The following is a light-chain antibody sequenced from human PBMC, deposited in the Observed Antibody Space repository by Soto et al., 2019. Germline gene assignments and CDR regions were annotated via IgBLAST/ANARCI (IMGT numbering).Light chain of an antibody. CDR3: QQRSNWPGT. Sequence: EIVLTQSPATLSLSPGERATLSCRASQSVSSALAWYQQKPGQAPRLLIYDASNRATGIPVRFSGSGSGTDFTHTISSLEPEDFPVYYCQQRSNWPGTFGQGTKVEI. CDR1: QSVSSA. J-gene: IGKJ1*01. CDR2: DAS. V-gene: IGKV3-11*01.